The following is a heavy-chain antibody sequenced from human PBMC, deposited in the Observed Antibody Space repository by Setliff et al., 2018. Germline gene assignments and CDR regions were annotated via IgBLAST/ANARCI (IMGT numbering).Heavy chain of an antibody. D-gene: IGHD6-6*01. J-gene: IGHJ4*02. CDR2: IMHDGTT. CDR3: ARLVDEGQYYFDY. Sequence: GGSLRLSCTVSGFVVSSNHLSWVRQAPGKGLEWVSVIMHDGTTDYADSVKGRFTISRDSSKNTLNLQMTSLRVEDTAVYYCARLVDEGQYYFDYWGQGTLVTVSS. CDR1: GFVVSSNH. V-gene: IGHV3-53*01.